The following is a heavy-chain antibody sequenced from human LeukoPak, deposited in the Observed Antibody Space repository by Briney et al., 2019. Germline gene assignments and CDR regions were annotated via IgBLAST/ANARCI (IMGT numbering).Heavy chain of an antibody. CDR1: GFIISTYD. CDR2: ISSSSGAI. J-gene: IGHJ4*02. CDR3: ARDGWLDS. Sequence: GGSLRLSCAASGFIISTYDMSWVRQAPGKGPEWVSCISSSSGAIYYADSVKGRFTISRDNAKNSLYLQMTSLRDEDTAVYYCARDGWLDSWGQGTLVTVSS. V-gene: IGHV3-48*02. D-gene: IGHD6-19*01.